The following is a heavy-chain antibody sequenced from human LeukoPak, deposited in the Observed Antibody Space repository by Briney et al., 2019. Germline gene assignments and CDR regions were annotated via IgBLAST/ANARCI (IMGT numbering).Heavy chain of an antibody. Sequence: TSETLSLTCAVSGYSISSGYYWGWIRQPPGKGLEWIGSIYHSGSTYYNPSLKSRVTISVDTSKNQFSLKLSPVTAADTAVYYCTRHVSSGSPSYYFDYWGQGTLVPVSS. CDR2: IYHSGST. CDR1: GYSISSGYY. J-gene: IGHJ4*02. CDR3: TRHVSSGSPSYYFDY. D-gene: IGHD3-10*01. V-gene: IGHV4-38-2*01.